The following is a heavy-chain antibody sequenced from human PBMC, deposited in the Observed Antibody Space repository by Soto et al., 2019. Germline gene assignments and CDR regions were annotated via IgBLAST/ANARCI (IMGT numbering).Heavy chain of an antibody. CDR1: GFICGSYD. Sequence: GGSLRLSCAASGFICGSYDMSWVRQAPGKGLEWVSTILVDGRTFYVDSVKGRFTISRDSSQNTVYLQMNSLTAGDTALYYCAKATATGGGAFDICSQGTKVTVS. V-gene: IGHV3-23*01. CDR3: AKATATGGGAFDI. D-gene: IGHD2-8*02. J-gene: IGHJ3*02. CDR2: ILVDGRT.